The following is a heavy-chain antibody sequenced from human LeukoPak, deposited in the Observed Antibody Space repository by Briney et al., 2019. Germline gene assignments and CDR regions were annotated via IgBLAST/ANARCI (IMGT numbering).Heavy chain of an antibody. CDR3: ASGLHSWYWYFDL. Sequence: SETLSLTCTVSGGSISSYYWSWIRQPPGKGLEWIGYIYYSGSTNYNPSLKSRVTISVDTSKNQFSLKLSSVTAADTAVYYCASGLHSWYWYFDLWGRGTLVTVSS. CDR2: IYYSGST. CDR1: GGSISSYY. D-gene: IGHD2-15*01. J-gene: IGHJ2*01. V-gene: IGHV4-59*01.